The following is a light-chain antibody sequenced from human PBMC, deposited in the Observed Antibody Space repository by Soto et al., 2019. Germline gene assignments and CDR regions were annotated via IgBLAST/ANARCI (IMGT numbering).Light chain of an antibody. Sequence: DIQMTQSPSTLSASVGDRVTITCRASQMISIYLKGYHQNPGHAPKVLLYAASSFQSGVPSRFSGSGSGTDFTLTITTLQPEDFATYCCPQSYSTPLTFGGGTK. CDR1: QMISIY. J-gene: IGKJ4*01. V-gene: IGKV1-39*01. CDR3: PQSYSTPLT. CDR2: AAS.